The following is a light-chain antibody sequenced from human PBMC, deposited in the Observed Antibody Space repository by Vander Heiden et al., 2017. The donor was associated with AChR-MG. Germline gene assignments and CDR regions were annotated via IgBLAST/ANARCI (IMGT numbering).Light chain of an antibody. V-gene: IGKV3-15*01. CDR3: HQEKNWPYT. CDR1: QSISSN. Sequence: EVVITQSPATLSVSPGNRATLPCRASQSISSNLAWHQQKPGQAPRLLIYGASTRAIGLPARFSGSGSWTDFTLTISSLQSEDFAVYYCHQEKNWPYTFGQGTKLDIK. J-gene: IGKJ2*01. CDR2: GAS.